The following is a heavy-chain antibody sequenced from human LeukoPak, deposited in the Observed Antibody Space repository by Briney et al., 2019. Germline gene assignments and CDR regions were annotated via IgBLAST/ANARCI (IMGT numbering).Heavy chain of an antibody. V-gene: IGHV1-2*04. CDR2: INPNSGGT. D-gene: IGHD3-9*01. Sequence: GASVKVSCKASGYTFTGYYMHWVRQAPGQGLEWMGWINPNSGGTNYAQKFQGWVTMTRDTSISTAYMELSRLRSDDTAVYYCARGWSGYDILTGYYYYYGMDVWGQGTTVTVSS. CDR3: ARGWSGYDILTGYYYYYGMDV. J-gene: IGHJ6*02. CDR1: GYTFTGYY.